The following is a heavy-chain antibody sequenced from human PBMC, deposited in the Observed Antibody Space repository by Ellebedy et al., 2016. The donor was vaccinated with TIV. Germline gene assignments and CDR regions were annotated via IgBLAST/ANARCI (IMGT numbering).Heavy chain of an antibody. V-gene: IGHV3-30-3*01. D-gene: IGHD1-26*01. CDR1: GFTFSSYA. J-gene: IGHJ4*02. Sequence: GGSLRLXCAASGFTFSSYAMHWVRQAPGKGLEWVAVISYDGSNKYYADSVKGRFTISRDNSKNTLYLQMNSLRAEDTAVYYCARDKVGAWYYFDYWGQGTLVTVSS. CDR2: ISYDGSNK. CDR3: ARDKVGAWYYFDY.